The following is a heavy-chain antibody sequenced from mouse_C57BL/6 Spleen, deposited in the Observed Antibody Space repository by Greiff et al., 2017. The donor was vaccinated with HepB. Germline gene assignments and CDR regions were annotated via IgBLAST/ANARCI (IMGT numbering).Heavy chain of an antibody. V-gene: IGHV10-1*01. CDR2: ISSKSNNYAT. Sequence: EVKLVESGGGLVQPKGSLKLSCAASGFSFNTYAMNWVRQAPGKGLDWVARISSKSNNYATYYADSVKDRFTISRDDSESMLYLQMNNLKTEDTAMYYCLRHRYDYDDGAWCAYWGQGTRVTVAA. CDR1: GFSFNTYA. D-gene: IGHD2-4*01. J-gene: IGHJ3*01. CDR3: LRHRYDYDDGAWCAY.